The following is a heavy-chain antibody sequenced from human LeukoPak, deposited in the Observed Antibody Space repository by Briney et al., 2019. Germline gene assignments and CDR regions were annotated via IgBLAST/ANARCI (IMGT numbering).Heavy chain of an antibody. CDR3: TRAYYYDSSGSLNWFDP. J-gene: IGHJ5*02. V-gene: IGHV6-1*01. CDR2: TYYRSKWYY. Sequence: SQTLSLTCAISGDSVSSNRAAWAWIRQSPSRGLEWLGRTYYRSKWYYDYVVSVRSRITITPDTSKNQFSLQLNSVTPEDTAVYYCTRAYYYDSSGSLNWFDPWGQGTLVTVSS. D-gene: IGHD3-22*01. CDR1: GDSVSSNRAA.